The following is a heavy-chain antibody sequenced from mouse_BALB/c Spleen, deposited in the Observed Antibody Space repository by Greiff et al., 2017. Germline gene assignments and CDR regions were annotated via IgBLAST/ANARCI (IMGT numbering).Heavy chain of an antibody. Sequence: EVQLVESGGGLVKPGGSLKLSCAASGFDFSSYDMSWVRQTPEKRLEWVAYISSGGGSTYYPDTVKGRFTISRDNAKNTLYLQMSSLKSEDTAMYYCARQLSTMITTAFAYWGQGTLVTVSA. D-gene: IGHD2-4*01. CDR2: ISSGGGST. CDR1: GFDFSSYD. J-gene: IGHJ3*01. CDR3: ARQLSTMITTAFAY. V-gene: IGHV5-12-1*01.